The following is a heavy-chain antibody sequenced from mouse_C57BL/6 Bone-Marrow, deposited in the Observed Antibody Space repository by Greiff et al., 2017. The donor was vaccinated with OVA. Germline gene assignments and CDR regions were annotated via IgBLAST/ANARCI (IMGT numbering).Heavy chain of an antibody. J-gene: IGHJ2*01. V-gene: IGHV1-80*01. D-gene: IGHD1-1*01. Sequence: QVQLQQSGAELVKPGASVKISCKASGYAFSSYWMNWVKQRPGKGLEWIGQIYPGDGDTNYNGKFKGKATLTADKSSSTAYMQLSSLTAEDSAVYFCARSSDYCSSYVDYWGQGTTLTVSS. CDR1: GYAFSSYW. CDR3: ARSSDYCSSYVDY. CDR2: IYPGDGDT.